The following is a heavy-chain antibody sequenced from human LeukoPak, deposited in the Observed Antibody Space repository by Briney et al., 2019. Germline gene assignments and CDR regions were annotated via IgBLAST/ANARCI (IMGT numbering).Heavy chain of an antibody. Sequence: SGTLSLTCVVSGGSLRSANWWTWVRQPPGKGLEWIGEIYHSGTTNYSPSLKSRVTLSVDESKNQFSLRLSSVTAADTAVYYCVNLGYCSGETCYSVYWGQGTLVTVSS. CDR3: VNLGYCSGETCYSVY. CDR1: GGSLRSANW. V-gene: IGHV4-4*02. J-gene: IGHJ4*02. D-gene: IGHD2-15*01. CDR2: IYHSGTT.